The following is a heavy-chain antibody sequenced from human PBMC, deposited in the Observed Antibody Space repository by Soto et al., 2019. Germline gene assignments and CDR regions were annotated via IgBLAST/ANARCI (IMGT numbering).Heavy chain of an antibody. J-gene: IGHJ4*02. D-gene: IGHD1-1*01. CDR1: GGSISSYY. CDR2: ISDSGST. V-gene: IGHV4-59*01. CDR3: ARVGGSRTTGFDY. Sequence: QVQLQESGPGLVKPSETLSLTCTVSGGSISSYYWSWIRQSPGKGLEWIGDISDSGSTGYNPSLKSRITLSVDMSKNQFSLKMSSVTAADTAVYYCARVGGSRTTGFDYWGQGTLVTVSS.